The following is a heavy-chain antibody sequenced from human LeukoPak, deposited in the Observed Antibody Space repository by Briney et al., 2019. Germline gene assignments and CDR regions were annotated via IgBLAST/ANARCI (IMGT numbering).Heavy chain of an antibody. CDR3: AKDSLADIDY. CDR1: GFIFSTYG. CDR2: IRHDGSIK. Sequence: GGSLRLSCAASGFIFSTYGMYRVRQAPGKGLEWVAFIRHDGSIKNYADSVKGRSTISRDNSKNTLYLQMNSLRAEDTAVYYCAKDSLADIDYWGQGTLVTVSS. D-gene: IGHD3-16*01. J-gene: IGHJ4*02. V-gene: IGHV3-30*02.